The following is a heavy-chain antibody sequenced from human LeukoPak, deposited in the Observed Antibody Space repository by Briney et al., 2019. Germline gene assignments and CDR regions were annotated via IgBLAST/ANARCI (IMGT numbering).Heavy chain of an antibody. Sequence: ASVKVSCKASGYTFTSYAMNWVRQAPGQGLEWMGWINTNTGNPTYAQGFTGRFVFSLGTSVSTAYLQISSLKAEDTAVYYCARDPSRHYGSGSYYLDYWGQGTLVTVSS. CDR3: ARDPSRHYGSGSYYLDY. D-gene: IGHD3-10*01. CDR2: INTNTGNP. J-gene: IGHJ4*02. V-gene: IGHV7-4-1*02. CDR1: GYTFTSYA.